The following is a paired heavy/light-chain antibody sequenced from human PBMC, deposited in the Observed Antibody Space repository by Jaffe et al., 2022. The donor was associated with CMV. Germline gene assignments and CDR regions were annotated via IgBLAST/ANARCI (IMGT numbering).Heavy chain of an antibody. J-gene: IGHJ3*02. CDR1: GFTFSNYA. CDR2: ISASGGGT. Sequence: ELQLLESGGDLVQPGRSLRLSCAASGFTFSNYAMSWVRQAPGKGLEWVSAISASGGGTYSPDSVKGRFTISRDNSKNTLYLQMNSLRAEDTAVYYCARDRGLSSAFDIWGQGTMVTVSS. CDR3: ARDRGLSSAFDI. D-gene: IGHD5-12*01. V-gene: IGHV3-23*01.
Light chain of an antibody. CDR1: QSVSSN. Sequence: EIVMTQSPATLSVSPGERATLSCRTSQSVSSNLAWYQQKPGQAPGLLIYAASTRATGIPARFSGSGSGTEFTLTISSLQSEDFAVYYCQQYNNWPLTFGGGTKVEIK. J-gene: IGKJ4*01. V-gene: IGKV3-15*01. CDR3: QQYNNWPLT. CDR2: AAS.